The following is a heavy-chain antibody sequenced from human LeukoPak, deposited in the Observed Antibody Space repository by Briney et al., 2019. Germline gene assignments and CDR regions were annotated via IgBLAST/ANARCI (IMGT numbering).Heavy chain of an antibody. CDR1: GFSFSEYY. V-gene: IGHV3-11*03. J-gene: IGHJ4*02. D-gene: IGHD1-26*01. Sequence: GGSLRLSCAASGFSFSEYYMTWIRQAPGKGLEWVSNLSSSGRYTNYADSVRDRFTISRDNAKKSLYLQMSSLSTEDTAVYYCARWDGPYSGSQLDYWGQGTLVTASS. CDR2: LSSSGRYT. CDR3: ARWDGPYSGSQLDY.